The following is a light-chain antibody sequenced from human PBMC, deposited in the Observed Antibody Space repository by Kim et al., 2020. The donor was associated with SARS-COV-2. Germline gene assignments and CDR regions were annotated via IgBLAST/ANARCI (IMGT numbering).Light chain of an antibody. CDR3: HSRDRSGNVV. CDR1: SLRSYY. V-gene: IGLV3-19*01. Sequence: SSELSQDPAVSVAFGQTVKLTCQGDSLRSYYASWCQQKPGQAPALVIYRKNDRPSGISDRFSGSSSGNTTSLTIPGAQAEDEADFYCHSRDRSGNVVFGGGPK. J-gene: IGLJ2*01. CDR2: RKN.